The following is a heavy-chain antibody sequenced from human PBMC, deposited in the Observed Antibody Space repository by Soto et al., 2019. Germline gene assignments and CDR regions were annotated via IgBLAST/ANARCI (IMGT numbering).Heavy chain of an antibody. CDR1: GGSISSSSYY. Sequence: SETLSLTCTVSGGSISSSSYYWGWIRQPPGKGLEWIGSIYYSGSTYYNLSLKSRVTISVDTSKNQFSLKLSSVTAADTAVYYCARRDIVVVVADDAFDIWGQGTMVTVSS. D-gene: IGHD2-15*01. J-gene: IGHJ3*02. CDR3: ARRDIVVVVADDAFDI. CDR2: IYYSGST. V-gene: IGHV4-39*01.